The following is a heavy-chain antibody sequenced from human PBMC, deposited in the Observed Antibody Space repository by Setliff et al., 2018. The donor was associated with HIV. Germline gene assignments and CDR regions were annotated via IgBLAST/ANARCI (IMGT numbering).Heavy chain of an antibody. CDR1: GFTVSGYY. V-gene: IGHV4-38-2*01. D-gene: IGHD3-9*01. Sequence: PGGSLRLSCAASGFTVSGYYMAWVRQAPGKGLEWIGSIYYSGTPYYSPSLNSRVTISLDMSKTQFFLRLISMTAADTAVYYCARLNDWRHTFDIWGQGITVTVSS. CDR3: ARLNDWRHTFDI. J-gene: IGHJ3*02. CDR2: IYYSGTP.